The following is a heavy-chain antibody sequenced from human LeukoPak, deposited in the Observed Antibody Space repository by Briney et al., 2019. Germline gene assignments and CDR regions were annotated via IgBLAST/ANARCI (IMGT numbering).Heavy chain of an antibody. V-gene: IGHV3-7*01. CDR3: ARDVGGSLDY. Sequence: PGGSLRLSCAASGFTFNTYWMAWVRQAPGKGLEGVANIKEDESAKHQADSVKGRFTISRDNARNSVYLQMSSLRGDDTAVYYCARDVGGSLDYWGQGTLVTVSS. CDR1: GFTFNTYW. J-gene: IGHJ4*02. CDR2: IKEDESAK. D-gene: IGHD1-26*01.